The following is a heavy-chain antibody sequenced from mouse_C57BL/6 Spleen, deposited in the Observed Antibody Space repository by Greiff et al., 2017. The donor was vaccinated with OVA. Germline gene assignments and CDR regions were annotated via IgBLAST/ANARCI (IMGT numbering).Heavy chain of an antibody. J-gene: IGHJ4*01. CDR1: GYTFTSYW. V-gene: IGHV1-74*01. CDR2: FHPSDSDT. CDR3: AIEGDYGCMDY. D-gene: IGHD2-2*01. Sequence: QVQLQQPGAELVKPGASVKVSCKASGYTFTSYWMHWVKQRPGQGLEWIGRFHPSDSDTNYNQKFKGKATLTVDKSSSTAYMQLSSLTSEDSAVYYCAIEGDYGCMDYWGQGASVTVSS.